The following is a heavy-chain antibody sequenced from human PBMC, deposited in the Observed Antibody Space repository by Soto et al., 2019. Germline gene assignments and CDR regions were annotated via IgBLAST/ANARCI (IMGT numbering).Heavy chain of an antibody. CDR2: IYSGGST. Sequence: EVPLVESGGGLVQPGGSLRLSCAASGFTVSSNYMSWVRQAPGKGLERVSVIYSGGSTYYADSVKGRFTISRDNSKNTLYLQMNSLRAEDTAVYYCARNTVTTYYWYFDLWGRGTLVTVSS. D-gene: IGHD4-17*01. J-gene: IGHJ2*01. CDR3: ARNTVTTYYWYFDL. V-gene: IGHV3-66*01. CDR1: GFTVSSNY.